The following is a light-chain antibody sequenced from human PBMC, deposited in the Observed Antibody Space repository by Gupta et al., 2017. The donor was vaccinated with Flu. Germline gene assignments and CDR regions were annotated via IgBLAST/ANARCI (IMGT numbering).Light chain of an antibody. CDR2: NTN. V-gene: IGLV8-61*01. CDR1: SGSVSTTNS. CDR3: ELFMHCGGSGV. Sequence: QTVVTQEPSFSVSPGGTVTLTCGLNSGSVSTTNSPTWFQQTPGQPPRPLIYNTNTRSSGVPDRFSGSILGKKATFTITGAQADDESDYYCELFMHCGGSGVFGGGTKLTVL. J-gene: IGLJ3*02.